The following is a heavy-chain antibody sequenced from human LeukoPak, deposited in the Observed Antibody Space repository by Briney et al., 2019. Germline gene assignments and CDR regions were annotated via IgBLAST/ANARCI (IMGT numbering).Heavy chain of an antibody. CDR1: GYTLTELS. J-gene: IGHJ5*02. Sequence: GASVKVSCKVSGYTLTELSMHWVRQAPGKGLGWMGGFDPEDGETIYAQKFQGRVTMTEDTSTDTAYMELSSLRSEDTAVYYCATRIVVVPAAPFDPWGQGTLVTVSS. CDR3: ATRIVVVPAAPFDP. CDR2: FDPEDGET. D-gene: IGHD2-2*01. V-gene: IGHV1-24*01.